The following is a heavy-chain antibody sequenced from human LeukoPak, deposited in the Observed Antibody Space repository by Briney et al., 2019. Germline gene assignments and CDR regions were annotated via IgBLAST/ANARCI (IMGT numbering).Heavy chain of an antibody. V-gene: IGHV4-4*07. Sequence: SETLSLTCTVSGGSISSYYWSWIRQPAGKGLEWIGRIYTSGSTNYNPSLKSRVTMSVDTSKNQSSLKLSSVTAADTAVYYCARFSIARSMYYFDYWGQGTLVTVSS. CDR3: ARFSIARSMYYFDY. D-gene: IGHD6-13*01. CDR2: IYTSGST. CDR1: GGSISSYY. J-gene: IGHJ4*02.